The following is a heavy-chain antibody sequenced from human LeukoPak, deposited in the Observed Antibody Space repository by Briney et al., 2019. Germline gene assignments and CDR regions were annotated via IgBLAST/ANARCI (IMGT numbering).Heavy chain of an antibody. Sequence: QPGGSLRLSCAVSGFTFSNYGMSWVRQAPGKGLEWVSTISGSGGRTYYADSVKGRFTISRDNSKNTLYLQMNSLRAEDTAVYYCARVLRYCSGGNCYSGGLGYMDVWGKGTTVTISS. CDR2: ISGSGGRT. J-gene: IGHJ6*03. V-gene: IGHV3-23*01. CDR3: ARVLRYCSGGNCYSGGLGYMDV. D-gene: IGHD2-15*01. CDR1: GFTFSNYG.